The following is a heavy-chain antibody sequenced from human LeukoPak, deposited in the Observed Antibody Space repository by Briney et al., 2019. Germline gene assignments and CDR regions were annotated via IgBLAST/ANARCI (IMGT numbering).Heavy chain of an antibody. CDR1: GFTFSSYG. V-gene: IGHV3-33*01. CDR3: ARGPAAAIDY. J-gene: IGHJ4*02. CDR2: IWYDGSNK. D-gene: IGHD2-2*01. Sequence: GGSLRLSCAASGFTFSSYGMHWVRQAPGKGLEWVAVIWYDGSNKYYADSVKGRFTISRDNAKNSLYLQMNTLRDEDTAVYYCARGPAAAIDYWGQGTLVTVSS.